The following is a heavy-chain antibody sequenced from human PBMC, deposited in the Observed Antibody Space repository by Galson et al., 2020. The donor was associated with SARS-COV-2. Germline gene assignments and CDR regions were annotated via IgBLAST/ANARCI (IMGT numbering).Heavy chain of an antibody. Sequence: ASVKVSCKSSGYTFTGYYMHWVRQAPGQGLEWMGWINPNSGGTNYAQKFQGRVTMTRDTSISTAYMELSRLRSDDTAVYYCARVGLYSSSWDACDIWGQGTMVTIAS. D-gene: IGHD6-13*01. CDR3: ARVGLYSSSWDACDI. CDR2: INPNSGGT. V-gene: IGHV1-2*02. J-gene: IGHJ3*02. CDR1: GYTFTGYY.